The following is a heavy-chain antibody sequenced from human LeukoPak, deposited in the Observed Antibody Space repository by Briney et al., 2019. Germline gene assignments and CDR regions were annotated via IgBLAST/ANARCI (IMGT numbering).Heavy chain of an antibody. D-gene: IGHD3-16*01. Sequence: ASVKVSCKASGYTFTTYGINWVRQAPGQGLEWMGWFSPYNTNTNYAQKFRDRITMTADTSTSTVYMELRSLRSDDTAVYYCARENYYDDSGYYYYYMDVWGKGTTVTVSS. J-gene: IGHJ6*03. CDR2: FSPYNTNT. CDR3: ARENYYDDSGYYYYYMDV. V-gene: IGHV1-18*01. CDR1: GYTFTTYG.